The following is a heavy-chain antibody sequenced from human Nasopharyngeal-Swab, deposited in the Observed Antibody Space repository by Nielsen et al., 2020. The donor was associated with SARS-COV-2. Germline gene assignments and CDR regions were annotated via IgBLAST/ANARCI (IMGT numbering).Heavy chain of an antibody. Sequence: ASVKVSCKASGYTFTGYYMHWVRQAPGQGLEWMGRINPNSGGTNYAQKFQGRVTMTRDTSISTAYMELSRLRSDDTAVYYRARSPYADPLGLVYWGQGTLVTVSS. D-gene: IGHD4-17*01. CDR3: ARSPYADPLGLVY. V-gene: IGHV1-2*06. CDR1: GYTFTGYY. CDR2: INPNSGGT. J-gene: IGHJ4*02.